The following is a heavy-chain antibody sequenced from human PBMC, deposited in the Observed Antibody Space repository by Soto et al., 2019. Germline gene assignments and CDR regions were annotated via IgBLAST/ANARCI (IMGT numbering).Heavy chain of an antibody. CDR1: GYTFTSYY. CDR3: ARGGRIVDTGIGYYYYHAMDV. V-gene: IGHV1-46*01. J-gene: IGHJ6*02. CDR2: FNPTGDTA. Sequence: ASVKVSFKASGYTFTSYYIHWGRQAPGQGLEWMGIFNPTGDTASYAQKLQGRVTMTRDTSTGTAYMELGSLRSEDTAVYYCARGGRIVDTGIGYYYYHAMDVWGQGTTVTVSS. D-gene: IGHD5-18*01.